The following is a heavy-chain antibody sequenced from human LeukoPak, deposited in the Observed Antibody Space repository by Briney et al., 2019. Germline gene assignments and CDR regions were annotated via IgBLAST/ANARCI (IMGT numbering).Heavy chain of an antibody. J-gene: IGHJ4*02. CDR1: GFPFGSYV. Sequence: GGSLRLSCEASGFPFGSYVMSWVRQAPGKGLEWIAYINHNAEMIFYPDFVKGRFTISRDNAKSSLYLQMNSLRAEDTAVYYCARAAVAMGATFDYWGQGTLVTVSS. D-gene: IGHD1-26*01. V-gene: IGHV3-48*01. CDR3: ARAAVAMGATFDY. CDR2: INHNAEMI.